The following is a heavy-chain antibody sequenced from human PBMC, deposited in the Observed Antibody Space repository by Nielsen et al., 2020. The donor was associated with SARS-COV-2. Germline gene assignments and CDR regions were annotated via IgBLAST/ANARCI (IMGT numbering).Heavy chain of an antibody. Sequence: SETLSLTCAVSGGSISSSNWWSWVRQPPGTGLEWIGEIYHSGSTNYNPSLKSRVTISVDKSNNQFSLKLRSVTAADTAVYYCARVRPKFCSGGSCYRGYFDYWGQGTLVTVSS. CDR1: GGSISSSNW. CDR3: ARVRPKFCSGGSCYRGYFDY. D-gene: IGHD2-15*01. J-gene: IGHJ4*02. CDR2: IYHSGST. V-gene: IGHV4-4*02.